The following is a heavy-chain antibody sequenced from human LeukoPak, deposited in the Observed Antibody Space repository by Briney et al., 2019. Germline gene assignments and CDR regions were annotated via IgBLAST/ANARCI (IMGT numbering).Heavy chain of an antibody. CDR1: GFTFSNFW. D-gene: IGHD6-19*01. J-gene: IGHJ4*02. V-gene: IGHV3-7*03. Sequence: GGSLRLSCAASGFTFSNFWMNWVRQAPGRGLEWVANIKKDGSEKYYVDSVKGRFTISRDNAKNSLYLQMNSLRAEDTAVYYCVSGSGWYMDYWGQGTLVTVSS. CDR2: IKKDGSEK. CDR3: VSGSGWYMDY.